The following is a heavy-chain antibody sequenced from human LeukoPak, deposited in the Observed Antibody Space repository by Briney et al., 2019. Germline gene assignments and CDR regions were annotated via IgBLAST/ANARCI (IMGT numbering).Heavy chain of an antibody. V-gene: IGHV3-23*01. CDR2: ISGSGGST. CDR1: RFTFSSYG. J-gene: IGHJ4*02. Sequence: GGSLRLSCSASRFTFSSYGMTWVRQAPGNGLEWVSAISGSGGSTYYADSVKGRFTISRDNSKNTLYLQMNSLRAEDTAVYYCAKGVGDGYNYYFDYWGQGTLVTVSS. D-gene: IGHD5-24*01. CDR3: AKGVGDGYNYYFDY.